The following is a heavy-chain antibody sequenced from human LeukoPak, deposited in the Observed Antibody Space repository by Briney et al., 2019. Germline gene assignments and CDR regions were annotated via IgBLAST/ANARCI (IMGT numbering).Heavy chain of an antibody. V-gene: IGHV3-7*01. J-gene: IGHJ6*03. Sequence: PGGSLRLSCAASGFTFSSYWMSWVRQAPGKGLEWVANIKQDGSEKYYVDSVRGRFTISRDNAKNSLYLQMNSLRAEDTAVYYCARTVVVPTASYMDVWGKGTTVTISS. D-gene: IGHD2-2*01. CDR2: IKQDGSEK. CDR3: ARTVVVPTASYMDV. CDR1: GFTFSSYW.